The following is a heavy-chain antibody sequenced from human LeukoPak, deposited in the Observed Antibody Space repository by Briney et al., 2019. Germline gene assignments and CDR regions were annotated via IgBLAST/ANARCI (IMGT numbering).Heavy chain of an antibody. J-gene: IGHJ4*02. CDR1: GFTFSSHV. V-gene: IGHV3-23*01. Sequence: GASLRLSCAASGFTFSSHVMTWVRQAPGKGLEWVSVISGSGGSTYYADSVKGRFTISRDNDKNTLSLQMSSLRAEDTALYHCAKAPPVYSSTGCRCYFDYWGQGTLVTVSS. CDR3: AKAPPVYSSTGCRCYFDY. CDR2: ISGSGGST. D-gene: IGHD6-13*01.